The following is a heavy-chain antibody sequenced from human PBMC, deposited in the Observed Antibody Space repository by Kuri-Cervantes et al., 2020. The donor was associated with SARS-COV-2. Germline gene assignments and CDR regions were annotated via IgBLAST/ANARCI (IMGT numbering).Heavy chain of an antibody. V-gene: IGHV1-2*02. D-gene: IGHD5-12*01. CDR3: AFVVATMEDFDY. J-gene: IGHJ4*02. CDR2: INPNSGGT. Sequence: SVKVSCKASGYTFTGYYMHWVRQAPGQGLEWMGWINPNSGGTNYAQKFQGRVTMTRDTSISTAYMGLSRLRSDDTAVYYCAFVVATMEDFDYWGQGTLVTVSS. CDR1: GYTFTGYY.